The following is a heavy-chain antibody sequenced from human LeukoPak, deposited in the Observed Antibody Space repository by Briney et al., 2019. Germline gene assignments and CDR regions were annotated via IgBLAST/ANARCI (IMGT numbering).Heavy chain of an antibody. CDR1: GGTISSYA. J-gene: IGHJ5*02. D-gene: IGHD2-15*01. V-gene: IGHV4-59*08. Sequence: SETLCPTCTVSGGTISSYARTWIRQPPGKGLEWIGYIYYSGSTNYNASLKSRVTTSVDTYKNQFSLKLSSVTAADAAVYYCARHFRSYCSGGSCYGWFDPWGEGTLVTVSS. CDR2: IYYSGST. CDR3: ARHFRSYCSGGSCYGWFDP.